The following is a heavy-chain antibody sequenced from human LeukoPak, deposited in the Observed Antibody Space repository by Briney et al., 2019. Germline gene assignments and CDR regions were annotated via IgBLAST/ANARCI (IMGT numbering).Heavy chain of an antibody. CDR1: GFTFSSYG. J-gene: IGHJ4*02. V-gene: IGHV3-30*02. D-gene: IGHD3-22*01. Sequence: GGSLRLSCAAFGFTFSSYGMHWVRQTPGKGLEWVAFIRRDGSYQQYADSVKGRFTVSRDNSKDMVYLQMNSLRTEDTAVYYCAKNRDSSDYPRDSDFRGQGTLVTVSS. CDR3: AKNRDSSDYPRDSDF. CDR2: IRRDGSYQ.